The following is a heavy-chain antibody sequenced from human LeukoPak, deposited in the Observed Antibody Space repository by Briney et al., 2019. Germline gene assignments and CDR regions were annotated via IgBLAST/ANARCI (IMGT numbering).Heavy chain of an antibody. Sequence: GGSLRLSCAASGFAFDDYTMHWVRQAPGKGLEWISLISWDGVSKYYADSVRGRFTISRDNSKHSLYLQMNTLRTEDTALYYCAKDIAPIGIGWVVAASYIDSWGQGTLVTVSS. CDR1: GFAFDDYT. D-gene: IGHD2-15*01. CDR2: ISWDGVSK. J-gene: IGHJ4*02. CDR3: AKDIAPIGIGWVVAASYIDS. V-gene: IGHV3-43*01.